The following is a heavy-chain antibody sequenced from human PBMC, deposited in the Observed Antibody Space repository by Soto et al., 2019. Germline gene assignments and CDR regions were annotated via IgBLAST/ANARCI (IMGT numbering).Heavy chain of an antibody. V-gene: IGHV4-39*01. CDR2: IYYSGST. CDR1: GGSLSSSSYY. Sequence: SETLSLTWTVSGGSLSSSSYYWGWIRQPPGKGLEWIGSIYYSGSTYYNPSLKSRVTISVDTSKNQFSLKLSSVTAADTAVYYCASNPELRFLEWPHFDYWGQGTLVTVSS. D-gene: IGHD3-3*01. J-gene: IGHJ4*02. CDR3: ASNPELRFLEWPHFDY.